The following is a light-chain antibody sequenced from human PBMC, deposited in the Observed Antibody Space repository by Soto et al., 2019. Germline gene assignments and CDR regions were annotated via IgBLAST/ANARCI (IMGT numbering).Light chain of an antibody. Sequence: DIVMTQSPLSLPVTPGEPASISCRSSQSLLHSNGYNYLDWYLQKPGQSPQLLIYEVSNQFSGVPDRFSGSGSGTDFTLKISRVEAEDVGVYYCMQSIQLPITFGQGTRLEIK. CDR1: QSLLHSNGYNY. CDR2: EVS. CDR3: MQSIQLPIT. V-gene: IGKV2D-29*02. J-gene: IGKJ5*01.